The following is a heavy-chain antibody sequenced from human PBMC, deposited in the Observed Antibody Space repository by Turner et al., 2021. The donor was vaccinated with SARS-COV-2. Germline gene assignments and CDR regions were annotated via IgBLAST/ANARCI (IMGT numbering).Heavy chain of an antibody. Sequence: QVPLVESGGGVVQPGGPLTLSCAASGFSFSSYAMHWVRQSPEKGLEWVAIIWNDGSNKYYANSVKGRFTVSRDNSQNTLFLHMSALRVDDTAVYHCARAFGSGSFLLDYWGQGTQVTVSS. V-gene: IGHV3-33*01. CDR1: GFSFSSYA. CDR3: ARAFGSGSFLLDY. CDR2: IWNDGSNK. J-gene: IGHJ4*02. D-gene: IGHD3-10*01.